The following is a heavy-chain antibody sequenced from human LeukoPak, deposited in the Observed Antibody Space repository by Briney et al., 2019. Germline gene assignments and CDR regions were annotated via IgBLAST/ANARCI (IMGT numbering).Heavy chain of an antibody. Sequence: SETLSLTCTVSGGSISSYYWSWIRQPPGKGLEWIGYIYYSGSTNYNPSLKSRVTISVDTSKNQFSLKLSSVTAADTAVYYCARDRGYGGNSGAFDIWGQGTMVTVSS. CDR2: IYYSGST. V-gene: IGHV4-59*12. J-gene: IGHJ3*02. D-gene: IGHD4-23*01. CDR1: GGSISSYY. CDR3: ARDRGYGGNSGAFDI.